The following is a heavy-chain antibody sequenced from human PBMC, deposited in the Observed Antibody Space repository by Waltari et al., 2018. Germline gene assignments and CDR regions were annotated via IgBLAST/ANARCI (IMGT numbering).Heavy chain of an antibody. Sequence: QVQLQQWGAGLLKPSATLSLTCAVYGGSFRGYSWSWIRQPPGKGREWIGEINHRGSTNYNPSLKSRVTISVDTSKNQFSLKLSSVTAADTAVYYCASPPPRGSEPPSGYYYGMDVWGQGTTVTVSS. J-gene: IGHJ6*02. CDR3: ASPPPRGSEPPSGYYYGMDV. CDR2: INHRGST. D-gene: IGHD3-10*01. V-gene: IGHV4-34*01. CDR1: GGSFRGYS.